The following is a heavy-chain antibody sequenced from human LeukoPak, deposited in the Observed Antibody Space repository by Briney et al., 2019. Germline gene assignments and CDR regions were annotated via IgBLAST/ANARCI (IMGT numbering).Heavy chain of an antibody. D-gene: IGHD2-15*01. CDR3: ARDSGSYCSGGSCYSSPHTFDY. CDR2: INPSGGST. CDR1: GYTYTGYY. J-gene: IGHJ4*02. V-gene: IGHV1-46*01. Sequence: ASVKVSCKASGYTYTGYYMRWVRQAPGQGLEWMGIINPSGGSTSYAQKFQGRVTMTRDTSTSTVYMELSSLRSEDTAVYYCARDSGSYCSGGSCYSSPHTFDYWGQGTLVTVSS.